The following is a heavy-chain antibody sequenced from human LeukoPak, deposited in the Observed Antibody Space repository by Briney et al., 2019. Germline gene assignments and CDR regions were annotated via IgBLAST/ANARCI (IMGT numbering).Heavy chain of an antibody. CDR2: IYHSGST. V-gene: IGHV4-38-2*01. CDR3: ARGGFYYDILTGYLT. CDR1: GYSISSGYY. D-gene: IGHD3-9*01. Sequence: KPSETLSLTCAVSGYSISSGYYWGWIRQPPGKGLEWIGSIYHSGSTYHNLSLKSRVTISVDTSKNQFSLKLSSVTAADTAVYYCARGGFYYDILTGYLTWGQGTLVTVSS. J-gene: IGHJ5*02.